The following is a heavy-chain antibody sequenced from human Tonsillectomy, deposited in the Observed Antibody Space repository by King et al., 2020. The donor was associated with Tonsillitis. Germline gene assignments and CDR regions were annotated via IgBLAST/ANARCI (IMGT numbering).Heavy chain of an antibody. V-gene: IGHV3-23*03. D-gene: IGHD6-13*01. CDR2: IYSGGSST. J-gene: IGHJ3*02. CDR1: GFTFSSQA. CDR3: AKEINGAAVNDAFDI. Sequence: VQLVESGGGLVQPGGSLRLSCAASGFTFSSQAMSWVRQAPGKGLEWVSVIYSGGSSTYSEDSVKGRFTISSDNSKNTLYLQMNSLRAEDTAVYYCAKEINGAAVNDAFDIWGQGTMVTVSS.